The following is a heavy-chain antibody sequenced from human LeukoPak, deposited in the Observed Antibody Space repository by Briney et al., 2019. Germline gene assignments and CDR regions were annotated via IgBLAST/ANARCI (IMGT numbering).Heavy chain of an antibody. D-gene: IGHD3-3*01. CDR3: ARGSRITIFGVAHTRYNWFDP. J-gene: IGHJ5*02. CDR1: GASVSSYY. CDR2: IYYSGST. V-gene: IGHV4-59*02. Sequence: SETLSLTCTVSGASVSSYYWSWIRQPPGKRLEWIGYIYYSGSTNYNPSLKSRVTISVDTSKNQFSLKLSSVTAADTAVYYCARGSRITIFGVAHTRYNWFDPWGQGTLVTVSS.